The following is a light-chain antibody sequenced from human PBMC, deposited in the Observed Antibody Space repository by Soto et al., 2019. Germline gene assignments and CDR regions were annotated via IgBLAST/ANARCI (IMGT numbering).Light chain of an antibody. Sequence: QSVLTQPASVSGSPGQSITISCSGTSSDIGAYDYVSWYQQFSGKAPKLMISEVNNRPSGVSSRFSGSRSGNTASLTISGVQAEDEAAYYCSSYTSSGTWVFGGGTQLTVL. CDR1: SSDIGAYDY. V-gene: IGLV2-14*01. J-gene: IGLJ3*02. CDR2: EVN. CDR3: SSYTSSGTWV.